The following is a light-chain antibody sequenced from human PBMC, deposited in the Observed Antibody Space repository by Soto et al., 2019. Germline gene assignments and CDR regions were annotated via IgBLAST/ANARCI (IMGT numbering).Light chain of an antibody. V-gene: IGLV2-14*01. CDR1: SSAVGGYNY. CDR2: EVT. J-gene: IGLJ1*01. Sequence: QSALTQPASVSGSPGQSITISSTGTSSAVGGYNYVSWYQQHPGKAPKLMIYEVTNRPSGVSNRFSGSQSGNTASLTISGLQSEDEAEYYCSSYTSSNTQVFGTGTKVTVL. CDR3: SSYTSSNTQV.